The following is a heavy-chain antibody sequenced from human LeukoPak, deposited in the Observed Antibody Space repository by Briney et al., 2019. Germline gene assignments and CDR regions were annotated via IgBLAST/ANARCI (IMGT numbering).Heavy chain of an antibody. CDR3: ARDLLHSSGYPRRDWFDP. J-gene: IGHJ5*02. Sequence: GRSLRLSCAESGFTFSSYGMHWVRQAPGKGLERVAVIWYDGSNKYYADSVKGRFTISRDNSKNTLYLQMNSLRAEDTAVYYCARDLLHSSGYPRRDWFDPWGQGTLVTVSS. CDR2: IWYDGSNK. CDR1: GFTFSSYG. V-gene: IGHV3-33*01. D-gene: IGHD3-22*01.